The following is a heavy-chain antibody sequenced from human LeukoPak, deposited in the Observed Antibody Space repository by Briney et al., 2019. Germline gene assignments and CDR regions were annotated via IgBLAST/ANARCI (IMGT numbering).Heavy chain of an antibody. V-gene: IGHV3-30*04. D-gene: IGHD5-12*01. Sequence: SGGSLRLSCAASGFTFSSYAMHWVRQAPGKGLEWVAVISYDGSNKYYADSVKGRFTISRDNSKDTLDLQMNSLRAEDTAVYYCAKDDAWVRYQDWGQGTLVTVSS. CDR1: GFTFSSYA. CDR2: ISYDGSNK. J-gene: IGHJ4*02. CDR3: AKDDAWVRYQD.